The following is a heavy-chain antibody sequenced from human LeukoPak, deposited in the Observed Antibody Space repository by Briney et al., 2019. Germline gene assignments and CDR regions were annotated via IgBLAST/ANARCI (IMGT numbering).Heavy chain of an antibody. CDR3: ARPSGSYYYDAFDI. Sequence: GGSLRLSCAASGFIFSSYSMNWVRQAPGKGLEWVSSISSSSSYIYYADSVKGRFTISRDNAKNSLYLQMNSLRAEDTAVYYCARPSGSYYYDAFDIWGQGTMVTVSS. CDR2: ISSSSSYI. D-gene: IGHD1-26*01. V-gene: IGHV3-21*01. CDR1: GFIFSSYS. J-gene: IGHJ3*02.